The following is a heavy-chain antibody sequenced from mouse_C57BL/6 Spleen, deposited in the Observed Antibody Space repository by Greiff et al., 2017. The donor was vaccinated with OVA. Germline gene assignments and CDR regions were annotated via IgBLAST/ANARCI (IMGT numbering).Heavy chain of an antibody. CDR1: GYAFSSYW. Sequence: LQESGAELVKPGASVKISCKASGYAFSSYWMNWVKQRPGKGLEWIGQIYPGDGDTNYNGKFKGKATLTADKSSSTAYMQLSSLTSEDSAVYFCARSDYDGVWFAYWGQGTLVTVSA. CDR3: ARSDYDGVWFAY. D-gene: IGHD2-4*01. V-gene: IGHV1-80*01. CDR2: IYPGDGDT. J-gene: IGHJ3*01.